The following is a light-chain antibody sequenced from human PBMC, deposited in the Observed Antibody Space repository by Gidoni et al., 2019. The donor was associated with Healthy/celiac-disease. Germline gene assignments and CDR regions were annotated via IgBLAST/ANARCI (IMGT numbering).Light chain of an antibody. V-gene: IGKV3-20*01. Sequence: EIVLTQSPRTLSLSPGERATLSCRASQSVLHSNLAWYQQKPGQPPRLLIYGAASRATDIPDRFSGSGSGTDFSLTISRLEPEDVGVYYCQQYGSSPLVTFGGGTMVEIK. CDR1: QSVLHSN. CDR2: GAA. J-gene: IGKJ4*01. CDR3: QQYGSSPLVT.